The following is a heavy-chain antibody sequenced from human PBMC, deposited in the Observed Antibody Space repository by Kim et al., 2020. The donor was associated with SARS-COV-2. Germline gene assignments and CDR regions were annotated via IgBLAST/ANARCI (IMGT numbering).Heavy chain of an antibody. J-gene: IGHJ6*02. CDR2: IWYDGSNK. CDR1: GFTFSSYG. Sequence: GGSLRLSCAASGFTFSSYGIHWVRQAPGKGLEWVAVIWYDGSNKYYADSVKGRFTISRDNSKNTLYLQMNSLRAEDTAVYYCARDWHPGVNWNSNYYYYGMDVWGQGTTVTVSS. CDR3: ARDWHPGVNWNSNYYYYGMDV. V-gene: IGHV3-33*01. D-gene: IGHD1-7*01.